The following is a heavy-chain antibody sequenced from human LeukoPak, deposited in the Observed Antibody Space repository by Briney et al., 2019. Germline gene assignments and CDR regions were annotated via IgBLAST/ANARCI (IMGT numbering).Heavy chain of an antibody. Sequence: GGSLRLSCAASGFTFSSYGMHWVRQAPGKGLEWVAFIRYDGSNKYCADSVKGRFTISRDNARNSLFLQMNSLRAEDTAVYYCARDDGSYSRSPGFDYWGQGTLVTVSS. J-gene: IGHJ4*02. V-gene: IGHV3-30*02. D-gene: IGHD1-26*01. CDR3: ARDDGSYSRSPGFDY. CDR2: IRYDGSNK. CDR1: GFTFSSYG.